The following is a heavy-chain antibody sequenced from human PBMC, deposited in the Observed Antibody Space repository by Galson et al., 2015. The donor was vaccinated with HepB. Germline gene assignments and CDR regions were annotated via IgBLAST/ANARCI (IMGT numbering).Heavy chain of an antibody. D-gene: IGHD3-10*01. Sequence: CAASGFTFSNYWMAWVRQVPGVGLEWLADISNDGSAKKYVDSVRGRFTISRDNAKNSLYLQMDSLRVEDTGIYYCAKDRGWRSCDCRGQGTLVTVSS. CDR3: AKDRGWRSCDC. CDR2: ISNDGSAK. J-gene: IGHJ4*02. V-gene: IGHV3-7*01. CDR1: GFTFSNYW.